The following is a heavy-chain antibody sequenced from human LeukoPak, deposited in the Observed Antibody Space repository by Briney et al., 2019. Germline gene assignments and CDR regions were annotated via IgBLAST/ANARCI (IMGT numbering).Heavy chain of an antibody. Sequence: PGGSLRLSCAASGFTFSSYEMNWVRQAPGRGLEWVSYIGNTGRTIYYTDPVKGRFTISRDNAKNSPYLQMNSLRAEDTAIYYCVRGDRYFFDFWGQGTLVNVSS. CDR3: VRGDRYFFDF. J-gene: IGHJ4*02. CDR1: GFTFSSYE. CDR2: IGNTGRTI. V-gene: IGHV3-48*03.